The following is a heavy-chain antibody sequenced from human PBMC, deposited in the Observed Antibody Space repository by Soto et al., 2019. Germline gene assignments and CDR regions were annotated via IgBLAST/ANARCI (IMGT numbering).Heavy chain of an antibody. V-gene: IGHV3-64*01. J-gene: IGHJ4*02. CDR3: VRRVSGNYDY. Sequence: EVQLAESGGGMVQPGGSLRLSCVASGFTFSSYDMHWVRQAPGKGLEYVSSISSNGGTTYYGNSVKGRFTISRDNSKNTLYLQVGSLRAEDPAVYYCVRRVSGNYDYWGQGTLVTVSS. CDR1: GFTFSSYD. CDR2: ISSNGGTT. D-gene: IGHD1-7*01.